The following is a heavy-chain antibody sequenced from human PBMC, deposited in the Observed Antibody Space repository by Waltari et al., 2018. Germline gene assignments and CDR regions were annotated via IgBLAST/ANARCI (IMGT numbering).Heavy chain of an antibody. CDR3: ARERRTRAFDI. Sequence: EVQLVESGGGLVQPGGSLRLSCPASGFTLSSHEMTWVRQAPGKGLEWVSYISSSGSTIYYADSVKGRFTISRDNAKNSLYLQMNSLRAEDTAVYYCARERRTRAFDIWGQGTMVTVSS. CDR1: GFTLSSHE. CDR2: ISSSGSTI. V-gene: IGHV3-48*03. J-gene: IGHJ3*02.